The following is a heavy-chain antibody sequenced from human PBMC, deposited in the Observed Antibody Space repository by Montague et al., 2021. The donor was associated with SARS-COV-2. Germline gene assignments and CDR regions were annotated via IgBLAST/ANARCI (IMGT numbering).Heavy chain of an antibody. Sequence: PRLSCAASGFTFSSYGMHWVRQAPGKGLEWVAVIWYDGSNKYYADSVKGRFTISRDNSKNTLYLQMNSLRAEDTAVYYCAQIDYGSGSYYNYYYGMDVWGQGTTVTVSS. CDR3: AQIDYGSGSYYNYYYGMDV. D-gene: IGHD3-10*01. CDR1: GFTFSSYG. CDR2: IWYDGSNK. J-gene: IGHJ6*02. V-gene: IGHV3-33*01.